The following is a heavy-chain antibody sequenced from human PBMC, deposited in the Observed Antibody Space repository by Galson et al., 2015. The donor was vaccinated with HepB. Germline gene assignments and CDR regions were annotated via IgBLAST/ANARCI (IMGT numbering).Heavy chain of an antibody. Sequence: SLRLSCAASGFTFSSYGMHWVRQAPGKGLEWVAVISYDGSNKYYADSVKGRFTISRDNSKNTLYLQMNSLRAEDTAVYYCAKCHCSGGSCYPLPDYWGQGTLVTVSS. V-gene: IGHV3-30*18. CDR3: AKCHCSGGSCYPLPDY. J-gene: IGHJ4*02. D-gene: IGHD2-15*01. CDR1: GFTFSSYG. CDR2: ISYDGSNK.